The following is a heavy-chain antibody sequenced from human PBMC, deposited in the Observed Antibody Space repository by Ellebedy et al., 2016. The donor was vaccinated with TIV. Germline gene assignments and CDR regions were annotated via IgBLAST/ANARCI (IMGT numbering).Heavy chain of an antibody. CDR3: TRDDRFSGTWYSAYFQY. D-gene: IGHD1-26*01. Sequence: ASVKVSCXASDHTFINYGISWVRQAPGQGLEWLGWISLYNGNTDYGQKFQGRVTMTTDTSTSTAYMELRSLASDDTAVYYCTRDDRFSGTWYSAYFQYWGQGTLVTVSS. CDR1: DHTFINYG. CDR2: ISLYNGNT. V-gene: IGHV1-18*01. J-gene: IGHJ1*01.